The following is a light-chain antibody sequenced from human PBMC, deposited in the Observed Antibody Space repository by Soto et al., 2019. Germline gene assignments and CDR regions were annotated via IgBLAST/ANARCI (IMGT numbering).Light chain of an antibody. V-gene: IGKV3D-15*01. J-gene: IGKJ1*01. Sequence: EIVMTQSPATLSVSPGERATLSCGASQSVSSNLAWYQQKPGHAPRLLIYGASTTATGIPARFSGSGSGTDFTLTISRLEPEDFAVYYCQQYGSSGTFGQGTKVDIK. CDR2: GAS. CDR1: QSVSSN. CDR3: QQYGSSGT.